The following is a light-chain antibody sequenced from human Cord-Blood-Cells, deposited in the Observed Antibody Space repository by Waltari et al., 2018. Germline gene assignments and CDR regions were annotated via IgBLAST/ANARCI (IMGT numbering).Light chain of an antibody. CDR3: QRYYRTPSYT. J-gene: IGKJ2*01. V-gene: IGKV4-1*01. CDR2: WAS. Sequence: DIVLNQSTDPLAVSLGERATYTCQSRQSVLYSTNNKNYLAWYQQKPGQPPKLLIYWASTRASRVPDRFSGSGSGTEFTLTISSLQAEDVAVYYCQRYYRTPSYTFGQGTKLDIK. CDR1: QSVLYSTNNKNY.